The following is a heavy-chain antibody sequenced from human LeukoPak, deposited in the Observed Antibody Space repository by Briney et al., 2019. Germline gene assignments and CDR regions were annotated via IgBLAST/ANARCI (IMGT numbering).Heavy chain of an antibody. CDR2: ILPDGGNK. CDR3: AIMTTVVTNFDY. J-gene: IGHJ4*02. D-gene: IGHD4-23*01. CDR1: GFSFSSFV. Sequence: GGSLRLSCAVSGFSFSSFVMHWVRQAPGKGLEWVAAILPDGGNKHYADSVKGRVTISRDNSKNTLYLQMNSLGAEDTALYYCAIMTTVVTNFDYWGQGTLVTVSS. V-gene: IGHV3-30-3*01.